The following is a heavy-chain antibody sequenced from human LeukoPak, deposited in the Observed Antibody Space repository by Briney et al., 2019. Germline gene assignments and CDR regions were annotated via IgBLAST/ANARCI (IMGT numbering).Heavy chain of an antibody. D-gene: IGHD3-22*01. CDR1: GGSISSYY. CDR2: IYYSGST. Sequence: SETLSLTCTVSGGSISSYYWSWIRQPPGKGLEWIGYIYYSGSTNYNPSLKSRVTISVDTSKNQFSLKLSSVTAADTAVYYCARDYPSTYYYDSSGYPVPYYYYGMDVWGQGTTVTVSS. V-gene: IGHV4-59*01. CDR3: ARDYPSTYYYDSSGYPVPYYYYGMDV. J-gene: IGHJ6*02.